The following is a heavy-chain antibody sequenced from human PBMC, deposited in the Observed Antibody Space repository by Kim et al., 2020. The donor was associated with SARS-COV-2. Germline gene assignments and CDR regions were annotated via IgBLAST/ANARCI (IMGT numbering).Heavy chain of an antibody. V-gene: IGHV6-1*01. CDR3: AREGGQITWGLDY. Sequence: YAVSVKSRITINPDTSKNHFSLQLNSVTPEDTAVYYCAREGGQITWGLDYWGQGTLVTVSS. D-gene: IGHD1-20*01. J-gene: IGHJ4*02.